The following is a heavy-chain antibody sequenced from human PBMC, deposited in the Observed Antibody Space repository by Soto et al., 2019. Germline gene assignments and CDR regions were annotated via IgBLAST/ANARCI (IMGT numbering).Heavy chain of an antibody. Sequence: SETLSLTCTVSGGSISSSSYYWGWIRQPPGKGLEWIGSIYYSGSTYYNPSLKSRVTISVDTSKSQFSLKLSSVTAADTAVYYCARQVTFGGVIVMFDYWGQGTLVTVSS. D-gene: IGHD3-16*02. CDR1: GGSISSSSYY. CDR3: ARQVTFGGVIVMFDY. CDR2: IYYSGST. J-gene: IGHJ4*02. V-gene: IGHV4-39*01.